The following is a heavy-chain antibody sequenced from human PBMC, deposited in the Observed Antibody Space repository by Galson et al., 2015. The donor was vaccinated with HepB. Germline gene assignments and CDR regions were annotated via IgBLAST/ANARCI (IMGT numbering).Heavy chain of an antibody. J-gene: IGHJ6*02. CDR2: FSGYDAST. D-gene: IGHD2/OR15-2a*01. CDR1: GYSFSNYG. Sequence: SVKVSCKASGYSFSNYGLSWIRQAPGPGLEWMGWFSGYDASTNYAPKFQGRVTMTADATTGTAYLELRNLRSDDTAVYYCARDSRLELRLNNYFSDEMDVWGQGSAVTVSS. V-gene: IGHV1-18*01. CDR3: ARDSRLELRLNNYFSDEMDV.